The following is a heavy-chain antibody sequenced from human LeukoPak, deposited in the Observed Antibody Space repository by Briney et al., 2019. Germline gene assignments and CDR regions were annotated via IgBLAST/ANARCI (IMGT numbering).Heavy chain of an antibody. Sequence: GESLKISCKGSGYSFTSYWIGRVRQMPGKGLEWMGIIYPGDSDTRYSPSFQGQVTISADKSISTAYLQWSSLKASDTAMYYCARRRAYCGGDCYARVYYFDYWGQGTLVTVSS. D-gene: IGHD2-21*01. CDR2: IYPGDSDT. CDR3: ARRRAYCGGDCYARVYYFDY. CDR1: GYSFTSYW. V-gene: IGHV5-51*01. J-gene: IGHJ4*02.